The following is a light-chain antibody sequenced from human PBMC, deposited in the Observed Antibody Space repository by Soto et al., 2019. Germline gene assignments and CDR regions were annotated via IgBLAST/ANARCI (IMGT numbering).Light chain of an antibody. Sequence: DVVMTQSPLSLPVTLGQPASISCRSSQSLVYSDGNTYLNWFQQRPGQSPRRLIYKFSNRDSGVPDRFSVSGSGTDFTLKISRVEAEEVWVYYYMQGTHWPLTFGGVTKVEIK. CDR1: QSLVYSDGNTY. CDR3: MQGTHWPLT. J-gene: IGKJ4*01. V-gene: IGKV2-30*01. CDR2: KFS.